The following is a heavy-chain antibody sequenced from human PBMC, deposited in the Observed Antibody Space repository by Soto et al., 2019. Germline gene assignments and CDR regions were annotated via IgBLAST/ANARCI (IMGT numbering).Heavy chain of an antibody. J-gene: IGHJ6*02. CDR3: ARTWRPLAYCCGDCYSRGYFYYGMDV. Sequence: GGSLRLSCAASGFTFSSYWMHWVRQAPGKGLVWVSRINSDGSSTSYADSVKGRFTISRDNAKNTLYLQMNSLRAEDTAVYYCARTWRPLAYCCGDCYSRGYFYYGMDVWGQGTTVTVSS. CDR2: INSDGSST. CDR1: GFTFSSYW. D-gene: IGHD2-21*02. V-gene: IGHV3-74*01.